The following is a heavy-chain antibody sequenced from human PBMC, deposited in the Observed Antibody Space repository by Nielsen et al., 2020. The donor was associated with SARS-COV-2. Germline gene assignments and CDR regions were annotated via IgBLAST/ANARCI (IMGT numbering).Heavy chain of an antibody. D-gene: IGHD4/OR15-4a*01. V-gene: IGHV3-7*01. CDR2: IHQDGSEI. Sequence: GESLKISCAVSGFTFRSYRMSWVRQAPGKGLEWVANIHQDGSEIYYVDSVRGRFTISRDNGKNSLNLQMNSLRAEDTAVYYCARVGSYGDPEYLDYWGQGALVTVSS. J-gene: IGHJ4*02. CDR1: GFTFRSYR. CDR3: ARVGSYGDPEYLDY.